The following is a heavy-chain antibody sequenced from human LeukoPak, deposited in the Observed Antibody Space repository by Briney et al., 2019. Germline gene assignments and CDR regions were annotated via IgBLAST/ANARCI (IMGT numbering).Heavy chain of an antibody. V-gene: IGHV3-74*01. J-gene: IGHJ3*02. D-gene: IGHD3-3*01. CDR2: INSDGSST. CDR1: GFTFSSYW. Sequence: GGSLRLSCAASGFTFSSYWMHWVRQAPGKGLVWVSRINSDGSSTSYADSVKGRFTISRDNAKNTLYLQMNSLRAEDTAVYYCARSSALISGVYYDFWSGHHKNRNDAFDIWGQGTMVTVSS. CDR3: ARSSALISGVYYDFWSGHHKNRNDAFDI.